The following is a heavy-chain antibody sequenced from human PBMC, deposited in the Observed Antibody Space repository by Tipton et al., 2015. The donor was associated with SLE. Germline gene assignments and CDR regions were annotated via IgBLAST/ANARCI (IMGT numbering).Heavy chain of an antibody. Sequence: LRLSCTVSGGSISSYFWSWIRQPPGKGLEWIGYIYYSGSTNYNPSLKSRVTISVDTSKNQFSLKLSSVTAADTAVYYCARGGRIAIFGVATDGAFDILGQGTMVTVSS. D-gene: IGHD3-3*01. CDR1: GGSISSYF. CDR2: IYYSGST. CDR3: ARGGRIAIFGVATDGAFDI. V-gene: IGHV4-59*01. J-gene: IGHJ3*02.